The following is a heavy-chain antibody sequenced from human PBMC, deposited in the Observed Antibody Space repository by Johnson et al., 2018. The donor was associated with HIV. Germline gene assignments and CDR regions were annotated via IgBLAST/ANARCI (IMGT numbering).Heavy chain of an antibody. CDR3: AKPETGELSDAFDI. J-gene: IGHJ3*02. D-gene: IGHD7-27*01. CDR1: GFTFDDYA. CDR2: ISWNSGNK. V-gene: IGHV3-9*01. Sequence: VQLVESGGALVQPGRSLRLSCAASGFTFDDYAMHWVRQAPGKGLEWVSGISWNSGNKGYVDSVKGRFTISRDNAKNSLYLQMNSLRAEDTALYYCAKPETGELSDAFDIWGQGTMVTVSS.